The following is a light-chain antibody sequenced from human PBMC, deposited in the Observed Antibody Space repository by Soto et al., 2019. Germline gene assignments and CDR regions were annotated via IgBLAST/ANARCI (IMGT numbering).Light chain of an antibody. Sequence: EIVMTQSPATLSVSPGETASLSCRASQAINSNLAWYQQRPGQAPRLLIYSASTRSTGVPARFSGSVSETEFTLIIRGLHSEDFALDYCQQYNDWPLTGGGGTKVDLK. CDR3: QQYNDWPLT. V-gene: IGKV3-15*01. J-gene: IGKJ4*01. CDR1: QAINSN. CDR2: SAS.